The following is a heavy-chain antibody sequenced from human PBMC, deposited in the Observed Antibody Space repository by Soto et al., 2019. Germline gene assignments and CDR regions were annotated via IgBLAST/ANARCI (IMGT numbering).Heavy chain of an antibody. V-gene: IGHV3-21*01. CDR3: ARDPEVAVAVRPIGFDY. Sequence: PGVSLRLSFAASGFTFSSYSMNWFRQAPGKGLEWVSSISSSSSYIYYADSVKGRFTISRDNAKNSLYLQMNSLRAEDTAVYYCARDPEVAVAVRPIGFDYWGQGTLVTVSS. D-gene: IGHD6-19*01. J-gene: IGHJ4*02. CDR1: GFTFSSYS. CDR2: ISSSSSYI.